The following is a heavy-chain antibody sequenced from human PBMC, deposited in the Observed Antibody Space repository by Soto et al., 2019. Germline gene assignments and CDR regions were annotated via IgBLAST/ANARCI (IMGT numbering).Heavy chain of an antibody. CDR3: ARDVSGGTYPWFFDL. D-gene: IGHD1-26*01. V-gene: IGHV1-18*04. CDR2: ISGYNGNI. J-gene: IGHJ2*01. Sequence: QGQLVQSGAEVKKPGASVNVSCKASGYTSSIYGISWVRQAPGQGLEWMAWISGYNGNIKYAQKFQGRVTVATDTTTTGAYMELRSLRSDDTVVYYCARDVSGGTYPWFFDLWGRGTLVTVSS. CDR1: GYTSSIYG.